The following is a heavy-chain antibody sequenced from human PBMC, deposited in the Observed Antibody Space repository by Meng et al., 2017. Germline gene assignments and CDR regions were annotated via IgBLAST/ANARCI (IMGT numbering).Heavy chain of an antibody. CDR1: GFTFDDYG. CDR3: ARTYGYCSGGSSITPGAFDI. Sequence: GESLKISCAASGFTFDDYGMSWVRQAPGKGLEWVSGINWNGGSTGYADSVKGRFTISRDNAKNSLYLQMNSLRAEDTALYYCARTYGYCSGGSSITPGAFDIWGQGTMVTVSS. CDR2: INWNGGST. V-gene: IGHV3-20*04. J-gene: IGHJ3*02. D-gene: IGHD2-15*01.